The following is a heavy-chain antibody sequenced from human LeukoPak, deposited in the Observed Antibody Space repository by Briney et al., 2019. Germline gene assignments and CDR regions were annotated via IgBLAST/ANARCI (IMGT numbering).Heavy chain of an antibody. CDR1: GFTFSSYA. CDR2: ISGSGGST. Sequence: PGGSLRLSCAASGFTFSSYAMSWVRRAPGKGLEWVSAISGSGGSTYYADSVKGRFTISRDNSKNTLYLQMNSLRAEDTAVYYCANHILGYCSGGSCPNFDHWGQGTLVTVPS. V-gene: IGHV3-23*01. J-gene: IGHJ4*02. CDR3: ANHILGYCSGGSCPNFDH. D-gene: IGHD2-15*01.